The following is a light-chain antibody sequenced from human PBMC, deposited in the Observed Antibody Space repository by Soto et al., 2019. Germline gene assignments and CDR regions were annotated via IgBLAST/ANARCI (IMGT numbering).Light chain of an antibody. Sequence: QSVLTQPPSASGSPGQSVTISCSGTSSDVGSYDSVSWYQQHPDKAPKLMIYEVGKRPSGVPDRFSGSKSGNTASLTVSGLQAEDEADYYCQVWDSSSDHVVFGGGTKLTVL. CDR2: EVG. CDR1: SSDVGSYDS. J-gene: IGLJ2*01. V-gene: IGLV2-8*01. CDR3: QVWDSSSDHVV.